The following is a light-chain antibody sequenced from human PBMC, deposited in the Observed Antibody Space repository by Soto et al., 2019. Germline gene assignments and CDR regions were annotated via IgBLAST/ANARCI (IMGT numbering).Light chain of an antibody. Sequence: QSVLTQPPSASGTPGQRVTISCSGSSSNIGSDTVNWYQQLPGRAPKLLIYSNNQRPSGVPDRFSGSKSGTSASLAISGLQSEDEADYHCAAWDDSLNGVVFGGGTQLTVL. V-gene: IGLV1-44*01. CDR2: SNN. J-gene: IGLJ2*01. CDR1: SSNIGSDT. CDR3: AAWDDSLNGVV.